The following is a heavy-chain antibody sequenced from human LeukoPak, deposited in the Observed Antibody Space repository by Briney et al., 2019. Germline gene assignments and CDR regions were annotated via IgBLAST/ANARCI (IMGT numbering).Heavy chain of an antibody. D-gene: IGHD6-19*01. CDR1: GFTFSSYG. CDR3: AKYQATGYSSGWTAFDY. CDR2: ISGSGGST. J-gene: IGHJ4*02. V-gene: IGHV3-23*01. Sequence: GGSLRLSCAASGFTFSSYGMSWVRQAPGKGLEWVSAISGSGGSTYYADPVKGRFTISRDNSKNTLYLQMNSLRAEDTAVYYCAKYQATGYSSGWTAFDYWGQGTLVTVSS.